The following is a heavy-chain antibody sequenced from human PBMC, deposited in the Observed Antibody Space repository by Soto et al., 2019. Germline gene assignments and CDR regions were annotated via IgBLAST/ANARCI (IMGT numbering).Heavy chain of an antibody. CDR2: TYYRSKWYN. Sequence: PSQTLSLTCAISGDSVSSNSVVWNWIRQSPSRGLEWLGRTYYRSKWYNDYAESVKSRISINPDTSKNQFSLHLNSVTPEDTAVYYCARVYSSSWYVGGMDVWGQGTTVTVSS. CDR3: ARVYSSSWYVGGMDV. J-gene: IGHJ6*02. CDR1: GDSVSSNSVV. D-gene: IGHD6-13*01. V-gene: IGHV6-1*01.